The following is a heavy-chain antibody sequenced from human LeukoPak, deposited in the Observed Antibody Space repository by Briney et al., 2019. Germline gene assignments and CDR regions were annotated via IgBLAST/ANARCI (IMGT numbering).Heavy chain of an antibody. J-gene: IGHJ4*02. CDR3: ATSRDRIAAAGRDEFDY. D-gene: IGHD6-13*01. V-gene: IGHV1-2*06. CDR2: INPNSGGT. CDR1: GYTFTSYY. Sequence: ASVKVSCTASGYTFTSYYMHWVRQAPGQGLEWVGRINPNSGGTNYAQKFQGRVTMTRDTSISTAYMELSRLSSDDTAVYYCATSRDRIAAAGRDEFDYWGQGTLVTVSS.